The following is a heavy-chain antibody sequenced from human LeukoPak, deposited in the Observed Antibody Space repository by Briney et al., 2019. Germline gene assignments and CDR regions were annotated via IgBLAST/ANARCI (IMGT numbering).Heavy chain of an antibody. V-gene: IGHV1-69*06. CDR1: GFTFSSYA. D-gene: IGHD3-16*01. CDR2: IIPIFGTA. J-gene: IGHJ5*02. Sequence: GGSLRLSCAASGFTFSSYAMSWVRQAPGQGLEWMGGIIPIFGTANYAQKFQGRVTITADKSTSTAYMELSSLRSEDTAVYYCARDSARERGLWFDPWGQGTLVTVSS. CDR3: ARDSARERGLWFDP.